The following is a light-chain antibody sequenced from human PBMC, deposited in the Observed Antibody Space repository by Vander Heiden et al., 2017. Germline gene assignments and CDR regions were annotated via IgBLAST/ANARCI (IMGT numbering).Light chain of an antibody. V-gene: IGKV4-1*01. CDR2: WAS. CDR3: HQSHTSPYT. CDR1: QSVFSSGSNRNN. J-gene: IGKJ2*01. Sequence: IVLSHSPHSLAWEVGERASMEGKASQSVFSSGSNRNNLTWFQQKPGQPPKLLIYWASTRESGVPDRFSGSGSATDFTLTISSLRAEDVAVYYCHQSHTSPYTFGQGTKLEI.